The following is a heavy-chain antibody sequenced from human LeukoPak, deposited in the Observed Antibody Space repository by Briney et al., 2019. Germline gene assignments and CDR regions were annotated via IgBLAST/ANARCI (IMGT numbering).Heavy chain of an antibody. Sequence: PGGSLRLSCGASGFTFINYSMNWIRQAPGKGLEWVSSISGRGEFIYYADSVKGRVTISIDNGKNLLYRQMNSLRAADMAVYYCYRDESDGDHFFDSWGRGTLVTVSS. V-gene: IGHV3-21*01. CDR3: YRDESDGDHFFDS. D-gene: IGHD5-24*01. CDR1: GFTFINYS. J-gene: IGHJ4*02. CDR2: ISGRGEFI.